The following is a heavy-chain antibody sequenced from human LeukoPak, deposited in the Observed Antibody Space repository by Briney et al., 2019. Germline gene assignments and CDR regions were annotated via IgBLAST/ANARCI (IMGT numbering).Heavy chain of an antibody. J-gene: IGHJ4*02. V-gene: IGHV4-34*01. CDR1: GGSFSGYY. Sequence: SETLSLTCAVYGGSFSGYYWSWIRQPPGKGLEWIGEINHSGSTNYNPSLESRVTISVDTSKNQFSLKLSSVTAADTAVCYCARLSLYPSGVVDYWGQGTLVTVSS. CDR2: INHSGST. CDR3: ARLSLYPSGVVDY. D-gene: IGHD3-16*01.